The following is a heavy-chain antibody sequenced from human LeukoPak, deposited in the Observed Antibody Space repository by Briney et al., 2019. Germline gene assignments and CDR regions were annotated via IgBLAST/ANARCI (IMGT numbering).Heavy chain of an antibody. Sequence: GGSLRLSCAASGFTFSDYYMSWIRQAPGKGLEWVAVIWYDGSNKYYADSVKGRFTISRDNSKNTLYLQMNSLRAEDTAVYYCARALGYHFDYWGQGTLVTVSS. CDR1: GFTFSDYY. CDR3: ARALGYHFDY. CDR2: IWYDGSNK. J-gene: IGHJ4*02. D-gene: IGHD5-12*01. V-gene: IGHV3-33*08.